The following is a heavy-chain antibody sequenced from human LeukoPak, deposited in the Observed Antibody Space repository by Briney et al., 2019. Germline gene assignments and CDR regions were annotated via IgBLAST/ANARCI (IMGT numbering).Heavy chain of an antibody. J-gene: IGHJ4*02. D-gene: IGHD3-22*01. V-gene: IGHV1-18*01. Sequence: GASVKVSCKASGYTFTSYGISWVRQAPGQGLEWMGCISAYNANTNYAQKFQDRVIMTTDTSTSTAYMELRSLRSDDTAVYYCARDSVDYYYDSSGYYSLDYWGQGTLVTVSS. CDR3: ARDSVDYYYDSSGYYSLDY. CDR1: GYTFTSYG. CDR2: ISAYNANT.